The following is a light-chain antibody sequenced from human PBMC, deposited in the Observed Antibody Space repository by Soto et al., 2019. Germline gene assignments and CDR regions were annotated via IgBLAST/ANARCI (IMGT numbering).Light chain of an antibody. Sequence: EIVLTQSPGTLSLSPGERATLSCRASQSVSSSYLAWYQQKPGQDPRLLIYGASSRATGIPDRFSGSGSGTDFTLTMSRLEPEDFAVYYCQQYDSSPVTFGQGTKVEIK. CDR1: QSVSSSY. J-gene: IGKJ1*01. CDR3: QQYDSSPVT. CDR2: GAS. V-gene: IGKV3-20*01.